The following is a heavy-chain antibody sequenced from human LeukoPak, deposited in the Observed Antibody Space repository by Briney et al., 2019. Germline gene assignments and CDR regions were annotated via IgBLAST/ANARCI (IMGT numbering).Heavy chain of an antibody. CDR3: ARDQNYYDSGSYYRDYGMDV. CDR1: GFTFSSYS. CDR2: ISSSSSYI. V-gene: IGHV3-21*01. D-gene: IGHD3-10*01. Sequence: GGSLRLSCAASGFTFSSYSMNWVRQAPGKGLEWVSSISSSSSYIYYADSVKGRFTISRDNAKNSLYLQMNSLRAEDTAVYYCARDQNYYDSGSYYRDYGMDVWGQGTTVTVSS. J-gene: IGHJ6*02.